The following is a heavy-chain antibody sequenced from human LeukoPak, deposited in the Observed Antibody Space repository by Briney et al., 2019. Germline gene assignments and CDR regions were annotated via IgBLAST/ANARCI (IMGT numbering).Heavy chain of an antibody. D-gene: IGHD5-24*01. CDR1: GGSFSGYY. V-gene: IGHV4-34*01. Sequence: SETLSLTCAVYGGSFSGYYWSWIRQPPGKGLEWIGEINHSGSTNYNPSLKSRVTISLDTSKNQFSLKLTSVTAADTAVYYCARVNGDAHNKSDYWGQGTLVTVSS. J-gene: IGHJ4*02. CDR2: INHSGST. CDR3: ARVNGDAHNKSDY.